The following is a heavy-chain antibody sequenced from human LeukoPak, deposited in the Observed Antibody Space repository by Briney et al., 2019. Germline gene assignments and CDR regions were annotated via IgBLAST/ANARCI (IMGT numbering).Heavy chain of an antibody. CDR2: ISYDGSNT. Sequence: PGGSLRLSCAASGFIFSSYWMTWVRQAPGKGLEWVAVISYDGSNTYYADSVKGRFTISRDNSKNMLYLQMNSLRAEDTAVYYCAKPYYYGSRSYMDYWGQGTLATVSS. CDR3: AKPYYYGSRSYMDY. D-gene: IGHD3-10*01. J-gene: IGHJ4*02. V-gene: IGHV3-30*18. CDR1: GFIFSSYW.